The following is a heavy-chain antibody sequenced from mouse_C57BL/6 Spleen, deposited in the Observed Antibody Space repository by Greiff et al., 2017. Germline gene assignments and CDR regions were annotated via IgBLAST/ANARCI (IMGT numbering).Heavy chain of an antibody. V-gene: IGHV1-52*01. D-gene: IGHD1-2*01. J-gene: IGHJ2*01. Sequence: QVQLQQSGAELVRPGSSVKLSCKASGYTFTSYWMHWVKQRPIQGLEWIGNIDPSDSETHYNQKFKDKATLTVDKSSSTAYMQLSSLTSEDSAVYYCARDTGTIDYWGQGTTLTVSS. CDR1: GYTFTSYW. CDR2: IDPSDSET. CDR3: ARDTGTIDY.